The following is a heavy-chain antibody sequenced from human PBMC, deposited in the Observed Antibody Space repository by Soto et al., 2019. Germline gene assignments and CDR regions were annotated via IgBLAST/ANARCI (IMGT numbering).Heavy chain of an antibody. CDR1: GGSISSGGYS. V-gene: IGHV4-30-2*01. Sequence: QLQLQESGSGLVKPSQTLSLTCAVSGGSISSGGYSWSWIRPPPGKGLEWIGYIYHSGSTYYNPTLKSRVPISVDRSKNQFSLKLSSVTAADTDVYYCAAGGGLPRYYWGQGTLVTVSS. CDR2: IYHSGST. D-gene: IGHD5-12*01. CDR3: AAGGGLPRYY. J-gene: IGHJ4*02.